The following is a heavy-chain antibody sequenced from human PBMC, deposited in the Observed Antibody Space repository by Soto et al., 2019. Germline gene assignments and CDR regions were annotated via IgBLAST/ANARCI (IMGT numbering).Heavy chain of an antibody. CDR1: GGSVNGYY. J-gene: IGHJ5*02. CDR2: INHTGGT. CDR3: ATRITVFGLLIPPFDP. V-gene: IGHV4-34*01. Sequence: PSETLSLTCAVYGGSVNGYYWNWIRQPPGKGLEWFGEINHTGGTHYNPSLKSRVTMSVDTSKNQFSLRLSSVTAADTAIYYCATRITVFGLLIPPFDPCGQGTQVTVSS. D-gene: IGHD3-3*01.